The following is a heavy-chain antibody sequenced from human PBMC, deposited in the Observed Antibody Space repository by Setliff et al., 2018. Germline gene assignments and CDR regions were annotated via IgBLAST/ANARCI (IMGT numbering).Heavy chain of an antibody. Sequence: SETLSLTCTVSGGSISTNSYYWGWIRQPPGKGLEWIGSMYFSGSTYYNPSLKSRVTMSIDKSKNQFSLNLRSVTAADTAVYYCTRGGERYHTANWGQGLLVTVSS. D-gene: IGHD2-2*01. V-gene: IGHV4-39*07. CDR1: GGSISTNSYY. CDR2: MYFSGST. CDR3: TRGGERYHTAN. J-gene: IGHJ4*02.